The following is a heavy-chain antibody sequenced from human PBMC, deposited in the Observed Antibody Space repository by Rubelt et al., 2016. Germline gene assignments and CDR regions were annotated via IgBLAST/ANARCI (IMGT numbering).Heavy chain of an antibody. CDR3: ARGRDAVFPNSRILDY. J-gene: IGHJ4*02. D-gene: IGHD5-24*01. CDR2: IYSGGDT. CDR1: GFTVSSNY. Sequence: VQLVESGGGVVQPGRSLRLSCAASGFTVSSNYMSWVRQAPGKGLEWVSVIYSGGDTYYTDSVKGRFTISRDISKNTLYLQMNSLRAEDTALYYCARGRDAVFPNSRILDYWGQGALVTVSS. V-gene: IGHV3-66*01.